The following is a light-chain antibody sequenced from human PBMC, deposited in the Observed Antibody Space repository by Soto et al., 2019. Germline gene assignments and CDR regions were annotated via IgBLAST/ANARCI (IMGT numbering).Light chain of an antibody. CDR3: QQYNNWPPWT. Sequence: IVMTQSLATLSVSPGERATISCIASQSVSIDLAWYQQKPGQAPRLLIYGASTRATGIPARFSGSGSGTEFSLTISSLQSEDFAVYYCQQYNNWPPWTFGQGTKVDIK. CDR1: QSVSID. J-gene: IGKJ1*01. CDR2: GAS. V-gene: IGKV3D-15*01.